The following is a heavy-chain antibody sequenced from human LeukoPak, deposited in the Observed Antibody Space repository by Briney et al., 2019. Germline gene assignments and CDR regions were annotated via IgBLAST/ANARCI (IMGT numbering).Heavy chain of an antibody. CDR1: GYTFTSYY. J-gene: IGHJ5*02. Sequence: ASVKVSCKASGYTFTSYYMHWVRQAPGQGLEWMGIINPSGGSTSYAQKFQGRVTMTRDASISTAYMELSRLRSEDTAVYYCARILRGYYDILTGYSARNWFDPWGQGTLVTVSS. D-gene: IGHD3-9*01. CDR2: INPSGGST. V-gene: IGHV1-46*01. CDR3: ARILRGYYDILTGYSARNWFDP.